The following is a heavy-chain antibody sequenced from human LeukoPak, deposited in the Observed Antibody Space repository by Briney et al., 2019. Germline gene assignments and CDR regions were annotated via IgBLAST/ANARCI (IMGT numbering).Heavy chain of an antibody. J-gene: IGHJ4*02. CDR3: ARGPEFSYYFDY. CDR2: ITSGSSYI. D-gene: IGHD2/OR15-2a*01. CDR1: GFTFSIFA. V-gene: IGHV3-21*04. Sequence: GGSLRLSCAASGFTFSIFAMSWVRQAPGKGLEWVSSITSGSSYIYYADSVKGRFTISRDNAKNSLYLQMNSLRAEDTAVYYCARGPEFSYYFDYWGQGTLVTVSS.